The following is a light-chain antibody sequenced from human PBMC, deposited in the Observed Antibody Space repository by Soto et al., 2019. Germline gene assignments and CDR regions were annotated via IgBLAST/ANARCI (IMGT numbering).Light chain of an antibody. CDR2: DVS. CDR3: SSYTSSSTFVV. Sequence: QSALTQPASVSGSPGQSITISCTGTSSDVGGYNYVSWYQQHPGNAPKLMIYDVSNRPSGVSNRFSGSKSGNTASLPISGIQAEDEADYYCSSYTSSSTFVVFGGGTKLAVL. J-gene: IGLJ2*01. CDR1: SSDVGGYNY. V-gene: IGLV2-14*01.